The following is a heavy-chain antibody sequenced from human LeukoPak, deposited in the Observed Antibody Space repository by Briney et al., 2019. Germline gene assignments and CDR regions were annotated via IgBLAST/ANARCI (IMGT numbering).Heavy chain of an antibody. CDR2: ISRTSGNI. Sequence: GGSLGLSCAASGFPFSSYAMNWVRQAPGKGLEWVSSISRTSGNIYYADSVKGRFTISRDNAKNSLYLQMNSLRAEDTAVYYCATEFLGAVAETGDYWGQGTLVTVSS. J-gene: IGHJ4*02. CDR1: GFPFSSYA. D-gene: IGHD6-19*01. V-gene: IGHV3-21*01. CDR3: ATEFLGAVAETGDY.